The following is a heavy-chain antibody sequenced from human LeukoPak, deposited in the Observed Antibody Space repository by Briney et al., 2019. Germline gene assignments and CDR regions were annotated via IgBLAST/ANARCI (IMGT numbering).Heavy chain of an antibody. Sequence: GESLRISCKGSAYSFTNYWISWVRQMPVKGLEWMGRIDPGDSQTNYSPSFQGHVTISADKSISTAYRQWSSLKASDTAMYYCARDSSVLNSFDTWGEGSQVTVSS. CDR2: IDPGDSQT. D-gene: IGHD3-22*01. V-gene: IGHV5-10-1*01. CDR1: AYSFTNYW. J-gene: IGHJ5*02. CDR3: ARDSSVLNSFDT.